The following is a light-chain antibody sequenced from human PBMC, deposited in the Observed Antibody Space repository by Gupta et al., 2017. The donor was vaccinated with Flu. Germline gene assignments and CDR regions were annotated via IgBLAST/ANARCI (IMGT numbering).Light chain of an antibody. J-gene: IGKJ5*01. CDR2: GAS. CDR3: QQYKNWPPIT. Sequence: EIVMTQSPATLSVSPGERATLSCRASQSVRDNLAWYQQKPGQAPRLLIYGASTRATGIPARFSGGGCGKDXPITISXRQEEDFAVYYCQQYKNWPPITFGXGTRLDIK. V-gene: IGKV3-15*01. CDR1: QSVRDN.